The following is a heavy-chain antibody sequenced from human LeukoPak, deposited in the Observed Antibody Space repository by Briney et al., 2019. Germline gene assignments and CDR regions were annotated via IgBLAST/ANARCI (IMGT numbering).Heavy chain of an antibody. CDR2: INPNSGGT. J-gene: IGHJ4*02. Sequence: SVKVSCKAYGYTLTGYFMHWVRQAPGQGLEWMGWINPNSGGTHYAQKFQGRVTMTRDTSISTAYMELSRLRSDDTAVYYCARDPGYSSPMGDYWGQGTLVTVSS. CDR3: ARDPGYSSPMGDY. D-gene: IGHD5-18*01. CDR1: GYTLTGYF. V-gene: IGHV1-2*02.